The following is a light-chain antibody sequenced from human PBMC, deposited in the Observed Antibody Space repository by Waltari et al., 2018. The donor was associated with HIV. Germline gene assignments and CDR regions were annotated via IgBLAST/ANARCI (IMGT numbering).Light chain of an antibody. V-gene: IGKV3-20*01. CDR3: QQCATAPLT. CDR1: QTVGNNY. J-gene: IGKJ4*01. Sequence: DIVLTQSPGTLSLSPGERASISCRASQTVGNNYVAWFQQKPGQAPRLLIYDAYMRATGIPDRFSGSGSGTDFTLTISSLEPEDFAVYYCQQCATAPLTFGGGTKVEIK. CDR2: DAY.